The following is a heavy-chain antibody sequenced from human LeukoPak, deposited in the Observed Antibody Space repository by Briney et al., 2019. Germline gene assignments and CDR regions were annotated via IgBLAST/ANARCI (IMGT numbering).Heavy chain of an antibody. D-gene: IGHD4-17*01. Sequence: GRSLRLSCAPSGFTFYDYAMHGVRQAPGKGVECVSGISWNIGGIVYAHSFKGRFTIYRDNEKNSLYLKINSLRAEDAALYYCAKDIGNYGDDGFDIWGQGRMVTVSS. V-gene: IGHV3-9*01. CDR3: AKDIGNYGDDGFDI. J-gene: IGHJ3*02. CDR2: ISWNIGGI. CDR1: GFTFYDYA.